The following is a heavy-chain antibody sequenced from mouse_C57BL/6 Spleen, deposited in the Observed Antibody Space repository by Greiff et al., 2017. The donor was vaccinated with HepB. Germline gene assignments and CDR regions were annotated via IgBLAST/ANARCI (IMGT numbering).Heavy chain of an antibody. CDR3: TSYYYGSSYGFAY. J-gene: IGHJ3*01. CDR2: IDPETGGT. V-gene: IGHV1-15*01. Sequence: VQRVESGAELVRPGASVTLSCKASGYTFTDYEMHWVKQTPVHGLEWIGAIDPETGGTAYNQKFKGKAILTADKSSSTAYMELRSLTSEDSAVYYCTSYYYGSSYGFAYWGQGTLVTVSA. D-gene: IGHD1-1*01. CDR1: GYTFTDYE.